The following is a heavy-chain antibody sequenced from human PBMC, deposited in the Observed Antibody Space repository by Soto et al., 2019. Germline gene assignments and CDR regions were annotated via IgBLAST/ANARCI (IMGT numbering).Heavy chain of an antibody. CDR2: IYYSGST. J-gene: IGHJ3*02. CDR3: ARDRFGYSSGWDDAFDI. Sequence: PSETLSLTCTVSGGSISSYYWSWIRQPPGKGLEWIGYIYYSGSTNYNPSLKSRVTISVDTSKNQFSLKLSSVTAADTAVYYCARDRFGYSSGWDDAFDIWGQGTMVTRLL. V-gene: IGHV4-59*01. D-gene: IGHD6-19*01. CDR1: GGSISSYY.